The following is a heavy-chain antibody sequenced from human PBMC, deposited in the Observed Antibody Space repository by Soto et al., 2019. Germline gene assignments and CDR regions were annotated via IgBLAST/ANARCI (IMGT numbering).Heavy chain of an antibody. CDR3: ARDPFGGPSADDLFDS. D-gene: IGHD2-15*01. J-gene: IGHJ5*01. CDR1: GFTVSSNY. V-gene: IGHV3-66*01. Sequence: EVQLVESGGGLVQPGGSLRLSCVGSGFTVSSNYMNWVRQAPGKGLEWVSLVYSGGDTYYADSVKGRFTISRDNSKNTLYLQMKSLRAEDTAVYYCARDPFGGPSADDLFDSWGQGILVTVSS. CDR2: VYSGGDT.